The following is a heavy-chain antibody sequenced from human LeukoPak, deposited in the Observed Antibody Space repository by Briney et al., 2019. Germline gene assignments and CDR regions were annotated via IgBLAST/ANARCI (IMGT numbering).Heavy chain of an antibody. CDR1: VFTFSSYA. V-gene: IGHV3-30*04. J-gene: IGHJ4*02. D-gene: IGHD4-17*01. Sequence: PGRSLRLSCAASVFTFSSYAMHWVRQAPGKGLEWVAVISYDGSNKYYADSVKGRFTISRDNSKNTLYLQMNSLRAEDTAVYYCARDLGPYGDYGDYFDYWGQGTLVTVSS. CDR3: ARDLGPYGDYGDYFDY. CDR2: ISYDGSNK.